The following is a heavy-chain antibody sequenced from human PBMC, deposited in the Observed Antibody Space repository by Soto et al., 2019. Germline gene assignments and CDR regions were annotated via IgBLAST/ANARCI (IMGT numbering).Heavy chain of an antibody. D-gene: IGHD1-26*01. CDR3: AKEGEWEPHQLWLNYFDY. V-gene: IGHV3-30*18. CDR1: GFTFSSYG. J-gene: IGHJ4*02. CDR2: ISYDGSNK. Sequence: QVQLVESGGGVVQPGRSLRLSCAASGFTFSSYGMHWVRQAPGKGLEWVAVISYDGSNKYYADSVKGRFTISRDNSKNTLYLQMNSLRAEDTAVYYCAKEGEWEPHQLWLNYFDYWGQGTLVTVSS.